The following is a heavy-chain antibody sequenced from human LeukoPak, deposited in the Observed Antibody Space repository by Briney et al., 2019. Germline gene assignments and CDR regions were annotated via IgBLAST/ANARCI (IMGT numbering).Heavy chain of an antibody. J-gene: IGHJ4*02. D-gene: IGHD1-1*01. V-gene: IGHV3-48*02. CDR2: ISTGSSTI. CDR1: GFTFSTYS. Sequence: GGSLRLSCAASGFTFSTYSMIWVRQAPGRGLEWVSYISTGSSTIHYADSVQVRFTISRDNAKNSLYLQMNSLRDEDTAVYYCARANWNDFDYWGQGTLVTVSS. CDR3: ARANWNDFDY.